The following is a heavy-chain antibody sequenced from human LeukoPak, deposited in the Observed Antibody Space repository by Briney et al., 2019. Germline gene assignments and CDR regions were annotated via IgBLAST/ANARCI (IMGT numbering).Heavy chain of an antibody. CDR2: ISYDGSNK. D-gene: IGHD3-9*01. CDR1: GFTFSSYG. CDR3: AREATYYDILTGYDFDY. V-gene: IGHV3-30*03. Sequence: PGGSLRLSCAASGFTFSSYGMHWVRQAPGKGLEWVAVISYDGSNKYYADSVKGRFTISRDNSKNTLYLQMNSLRAEDTAVYYCAREATYYDILTGYDFDYWGQGTLVTVSS. J-gene: IGHJ4*02.